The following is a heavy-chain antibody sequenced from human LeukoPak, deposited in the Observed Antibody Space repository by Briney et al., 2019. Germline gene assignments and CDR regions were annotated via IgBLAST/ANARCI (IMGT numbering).Heavy chain of an antibody. Sequence: GGSLRLSCAASGFTFSDYYMSWIRQAPGKGLEWVSYISSSSSYTNYADSVKGRFTISRDNAKNSLYLQMNSLRAEDAAVYYCARDTEYSSGWYVVNYYYGMDVWGQGTTVTVSS. CDR2: ISSSSSYT. J-gene: IGHJ6*02. V-gene: IGHV3-11*06. D-gene: IGHD6-19*01. CDR3: ARDTEYSSGWYVVNYYYGMDV. CDR1: GFTFSDYY.